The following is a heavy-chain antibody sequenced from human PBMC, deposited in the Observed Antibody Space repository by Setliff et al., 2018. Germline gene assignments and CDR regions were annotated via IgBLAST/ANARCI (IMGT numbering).Heavy chain of an antibody. CDR1: GGSISGGGYY. Sequence: SETLSLTCSVSGGSISGGGYYWNWIRQPAGKGLEWIGRIFSGGSTTHYNPSLKSRLSMSIDTSKSQFSMRLSSMTAADTAVYYCARDDYDSGGYYYGSFDVWCQGTLVTVSS. J-gene: IGHJ3*01. V-gene: IGHV4-61*02. CDR2: IFSGGST. CDR3: ARDDYDSGGYYYGSFDV. D-gene: IGHD3-22*01.